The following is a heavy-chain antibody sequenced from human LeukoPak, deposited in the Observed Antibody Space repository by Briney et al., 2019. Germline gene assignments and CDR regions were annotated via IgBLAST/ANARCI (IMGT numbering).Heavy chain of an antibody. J-gene: IGHJ4*02. V-gene: IGHV5-10-1*01. CDR2: IDPSDSYV. CDR1: GYSFTTYW. CDR3: ARLGRGDYYGSGRYVDY. D-gene: IGHD3-10*01. Sequence: GESLKISCKASGYSFTTYWISWVRQMPGKGLEWMGRIDPSDSYVDYSPSFQGHVTISVDKSIITAYLQWSSLQASDTAIYYCARLGRGDYYGSGRYVDYWGQGTLVTVSS.